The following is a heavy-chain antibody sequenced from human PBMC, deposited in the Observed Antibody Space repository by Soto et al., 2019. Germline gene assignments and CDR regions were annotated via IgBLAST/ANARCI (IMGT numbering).Heavy chain of an antibody. J-gene: IGHJ6*03. CDR1: GFIFSRYG. Sequence: QVHLAESGGGVVQAGGSLRLSCAASGFIFSRYGMHWVRQAPGKGLEWVAVLWYDGSNTYYSDSVKGRFTISRDNSKSTLYLQMNSLRDEDTAVYYCXRGACVXARCHYYYYMDVWGKGTTVTVSS. D-gene: IGHD2-2*01. CDR2: LWYDGSNT. CDR3: XRGACVXARCHYYYYMDV. V-gene: IGHV3-33*01.